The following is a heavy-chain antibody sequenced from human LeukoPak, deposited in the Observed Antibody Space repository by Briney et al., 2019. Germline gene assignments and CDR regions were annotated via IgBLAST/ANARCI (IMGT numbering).Heavy chain of an antibody. CDR1: GFTFSSYG. CDR2: ISASGSNT. D-gene: IGHD3-10*01. V-gene: IGHV3-23*01. CDR3: AKRFGASPNYYYYMDV. Sequence: QTGGSLRLSCAASGFTFSSYGMSWVRQAPGKGLEWVSSISASGSNTYYADSVKGRFTISRDKSKNALNLQMNSLRAEDTAIYYCAKRFGASPNYYYYMDVWGTGTTVTISS. J-gene: IGHJ6*03.